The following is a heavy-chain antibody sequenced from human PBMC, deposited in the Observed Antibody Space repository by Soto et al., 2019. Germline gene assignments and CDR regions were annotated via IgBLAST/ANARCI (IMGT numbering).Heavy chain of an antibody. V-gene: IGHV1-69*12. Sequence: QVQLVQSGAEVKKPGSAVKVSCKAAGGILINYGISWVRQAPGQGLEWMGGIIPVFGTANYAQKFQGRVTITADESTNIVYMDVTSLRSEDTAVYYCARGDATKIVVTTYYAMDVWGQGTTVTVSS. CDR3: ARGDATKIVVTTYYAMDV. CDR2: IIPVFGTA. J-gene: IGHJ6*02. D-gene: IGHD4-17*01. CDR1: GGILINYG.